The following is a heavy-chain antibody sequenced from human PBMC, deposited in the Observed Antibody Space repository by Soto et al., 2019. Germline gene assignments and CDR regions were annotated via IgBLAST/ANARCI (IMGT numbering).Heavy chain of an antibody. D-gene: IGHD1-1*01. Sequence: QVQLQQWGAGLLKPSETLSLTCAVFGGSVNSGNYYWSWIRQPPGKGLEWIGEMSHRGGTHFNPYLRSRVTISVATSKNQFSLKMSSVTAADTALYYCARVERGTATTVVDAFDIWGPGTMVTVSS. CDR2: MSHRGGT. CDR3: ARVERGTATTVVDAFDI. CDR1: GGSVNSGNYY. V-gene: IGHV4-34*01. J-gene: IGHJ3*02.